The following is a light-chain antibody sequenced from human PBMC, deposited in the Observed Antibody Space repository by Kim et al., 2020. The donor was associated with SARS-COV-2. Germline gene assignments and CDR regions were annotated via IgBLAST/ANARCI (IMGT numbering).Light chain of an antibody. CDR2: GAT. CDR3: QQYNNRPLT. V-gene: IGKV3-15*01. CDR1: QSVGSN. Sequence: SVSPGERATLSGRASQSVGSNLAWYQQKPGQAPRLLIYGATTRATGIPARFGGSGSGTEFTLTISSLQSEDFALYYCQQYNNRPLTFAGGTKVEI. J-gene: IGKJ4*01.